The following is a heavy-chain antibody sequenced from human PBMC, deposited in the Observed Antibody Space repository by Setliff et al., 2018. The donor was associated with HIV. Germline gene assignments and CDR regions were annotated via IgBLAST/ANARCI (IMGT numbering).Heavy chain of an antibody. V-gene: IGHV3-21*01. J-gene: IGHJ6*03. CDR2: ITSSSNHI. CDR3: ARDRRRYDIVTLHYMDV. CDR1: GFTFSSSS. D-gene: IGHD2-15*01. Sequence: GGSLRLSCAASGFTFSSSSMNWVRQAPGKGLEWVSSITSSSNHIYYADSVKGRFTISRDNAKNSLYLQMNSLRAEDTAMYYCARDRRRYDIVTLHYMDVWGKGTTVTVSS.